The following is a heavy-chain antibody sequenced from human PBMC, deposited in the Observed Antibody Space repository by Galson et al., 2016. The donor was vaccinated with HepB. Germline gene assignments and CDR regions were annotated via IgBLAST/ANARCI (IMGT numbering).Heavy chain of an antibody. J-gene: IGHJ4*02. CDR3: ARGGWLQFN. D-gene: IGHD5-24*01. V-gene: IGHV7-4-1*02. Sequence: SVKVSCKASGYTFTNYAMNWVRQAPGQGLEWMGWISTNLGNATYAPNFKGRFVFSVDTSASTAFLQINSLTLEDTAIYYCARGGWLQFNWGQGTLVTVSS. CDR1: GYTFTNYA. CDR2: ISTNLGNA.